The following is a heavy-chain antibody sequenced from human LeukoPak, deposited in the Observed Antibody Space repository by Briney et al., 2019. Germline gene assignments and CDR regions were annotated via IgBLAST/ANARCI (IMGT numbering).Heavy chain of an antibody. Sequence: PSETLSLTCTVSGGSISSSSYYWGWIRQPPGKGLEWIGSIYYSGSTYYNPSLKSRVTISVDTSKNQFSLKLSSVTAADTAVYYCFLWLRTSYYYMDVWGKGTTVTVSS. CDR2: IYYSGST. D-gene: IGHD5-12*01. V-gene: IGHV4-39*07. CDR1: GGSISSSSYY. J-gene: IGHJ6*03. CDR3: FLWLRTSYYYMDV.